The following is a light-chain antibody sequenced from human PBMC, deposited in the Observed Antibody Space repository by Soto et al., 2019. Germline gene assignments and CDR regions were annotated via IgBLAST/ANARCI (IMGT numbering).Light chain of an antibody. CDR1: KNDIGVYDF. J-gene: IGLJ1*01. Sequence: QSVLTQPPSAPGSPGQSVTISCTGTKNDIGVYDFVSWYQHHPGKAPRLIIYEVVQRPSGVPDRFSGSKSGNTASLTVSGLQAADEADYFCKSYAGSNTYVFGSGTKVT. CDR2: EVV. CDR3: KSYAGSNTYV. V-gene: IGLV2-8*01.